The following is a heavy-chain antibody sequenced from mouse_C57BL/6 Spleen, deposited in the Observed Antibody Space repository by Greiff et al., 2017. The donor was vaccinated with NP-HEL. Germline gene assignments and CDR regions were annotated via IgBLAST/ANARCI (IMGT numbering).Heavy chain of an antibody. CDR3: ARREAYYSNYDV. J-gene: IGHJ1*03. V-gene: IGHV1-72*01. Sequence: QVHVKQPGAELVKPGASVKLSCKASGYTFTSYWMHWVKQRPGRGLEWIGRIDPNSGGTKYNEKFKSKATLTVDKPSSTAYMQLSSLTSEDSAVYYCARREAYYSNYDVWGTGTTVTVSS. D-gene: IGHD2-5*01. CDR2: IDPNSGGT. CDR1: GYTFTSYW.